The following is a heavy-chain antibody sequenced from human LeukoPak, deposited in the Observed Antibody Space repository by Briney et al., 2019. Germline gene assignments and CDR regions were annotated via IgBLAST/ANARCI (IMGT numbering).Heavy chain of an antibody. Sequence: PSETLSLTCTVPGGSISSSSYYWGWIRQPPGKGLEWIGSIYYIGSTYYNPSLKSRFTISVDTSKNQFSRKLSSVPAADTAVYYCASSYSSSWYYFDYWGQGTLVTVSS. CDR2: IYYIGST. D-gene: IGHD6-13*01. CDR3: ASSYSSSWYYFDY. J-gene: IGHJ4*02. V-gene: IGHV4-39*01. CDR1: GGSISSSSYY.